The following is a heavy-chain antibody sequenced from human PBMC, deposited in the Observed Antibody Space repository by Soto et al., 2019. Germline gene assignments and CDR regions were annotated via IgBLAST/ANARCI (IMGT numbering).Heavy chain of an antibody. CDR1: GGTFSSYA. CDR2: IIPSFGTA. D-gene: IGHD3-10*01. CDR3: ARGSYYGSGSYHAGMDV. J-gene: IGHJ6*02. Sequence: QVQLVQSGAEVKKPGSSVKVSCKASGGTFSSYAISWARQAPGQGLEWMGGIIPSFGTANYAQKFQGRVTITADESTSTAYMELSSLRSEDTAVYYCARGSYYGSGSYHAGMDVWCQGTTVTVSS. V-gene: IGHV1-69*12.